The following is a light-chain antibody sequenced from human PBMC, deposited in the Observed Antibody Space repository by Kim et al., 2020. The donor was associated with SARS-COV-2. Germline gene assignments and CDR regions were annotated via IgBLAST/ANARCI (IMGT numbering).Light chain of an antibody. CDR2: LNSDGNY. V-gene: IGLV4-69*01. Sequence: ASVKHTCPQSGGNSDYAIEWPQQQSAKDQGYLMKLNSDGNYIEGDGIPDGFSDSSSGAERYLPISSLQSEDEADYYCQTWGPGIRVFGGGTQLTVL. CDR3: QTWGPGIRV. CDR1: GGNSDYA. J-gene: IGLJ3*02.